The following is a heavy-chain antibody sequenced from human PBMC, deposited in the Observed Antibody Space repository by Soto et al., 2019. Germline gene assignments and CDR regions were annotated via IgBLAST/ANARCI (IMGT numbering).Heavy chain of an antibody. D-gene: IGHD3-3*01. V-gene: IGHV1-46*01. Sequence: AAVKVSCKASGYTFTSYYMHWVRQAPGQGLEWMGIINPSGGSTSYAQKFQGRVTMTRDTSTSTVYMELSSLRSEDTAVYYCARSQLYYDFWNGPGHYYGMDVWGQGTTVTVSS. CDR3: ARSQLYYDFWNGPGHYYGMDV. CDR1: GYTFTSYY. J-gene: IGHJ6*02. CDR2: INPSGGST.